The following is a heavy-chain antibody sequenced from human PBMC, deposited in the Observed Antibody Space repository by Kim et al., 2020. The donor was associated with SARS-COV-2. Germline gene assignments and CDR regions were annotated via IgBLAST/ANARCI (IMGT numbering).Heavy chain of an antibody. V-gene: IGHV4-31*03. D-gene: IGHD2-21*02. CDR2: IYYSGST. CDR3: ARAGIVVVTKGWFDP. Sequence: SETLSLTCTVSGGSISSGGYYWSWIRQHPGKGLEWIGYIYYSGSTYYNPSLKSRVTISVDTSKNQFSLKLSSVTAADTAVYYCARAGIVVVTKGWFDPWGQGTLVTVSS. CDR1: GGSISSGGYY. J-gene: IGHJ5*02.